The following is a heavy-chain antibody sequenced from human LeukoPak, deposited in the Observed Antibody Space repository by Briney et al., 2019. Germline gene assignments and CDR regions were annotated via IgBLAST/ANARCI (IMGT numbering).Heavy chain of an antibody. V-gene: IGHV4-39*07. J-gene: IGHJ5*02. CDR2: IYYSGST. Sequence: SETLSLTCAVSGDGISSSSYYWGWIRQPPGKGLEWIGSIYYSGSTYYNPSLKSRVTISVDTSKNQFSLKLSSVTAADTAVYYCARDGADFWSGYSPPAWFDPWGQGTLVTVSS. CDR3: ARDGADFWSGYSPPAWFDP. CDR1: GDGISSSSYY. D-gene: IGHD3-3*01.